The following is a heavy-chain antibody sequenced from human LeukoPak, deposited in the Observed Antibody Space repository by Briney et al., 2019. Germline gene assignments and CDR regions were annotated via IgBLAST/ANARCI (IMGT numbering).Heavy chain of an antibody. CDR3: ARVGGRDIVVVPAAADYYMDV. V-gene: IGHV4-59*08. J-gene: IGHJ6*03. CDR2: IYYSGST. D-gene: IGHD2-2*01. CDR1: GGSISSYY. Sequence: KPSETLSLTCTVSGGSISSYYWSWIRQPPGKGLEWIGYIYYSGSTNYNPSLKSRVTISVDTSKNQFSLKLSSVTAADTAVYYCARVGGRDIVVVPAAADYYMDVWGKGTTVTVSS.